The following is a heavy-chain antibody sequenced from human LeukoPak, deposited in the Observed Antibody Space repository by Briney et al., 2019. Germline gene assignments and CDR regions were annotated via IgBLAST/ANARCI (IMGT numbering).Heavy chain of an antibody. J-gene: IGHJ4*02. Sequence: SETLSLTCTVSGGSISSSSYYWGWIRQPPGKGLEWIGSIYYSGSTYYNPSLKSRVTISVDTSKNQFSLKLSSVTAADTAVYYCARAYDSSGYPFDYWGQGTLVTVSS. CDR2: IYYSGST. V-gene: IGHV4-39*01. D-gene: IGHD3-22*01. CDR1: GGSISSSSYY. CDR3: ARAYDSSGYPFDY.